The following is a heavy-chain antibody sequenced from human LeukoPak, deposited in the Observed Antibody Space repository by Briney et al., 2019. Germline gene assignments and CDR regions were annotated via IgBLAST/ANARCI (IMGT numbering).Heavy chain of an antibody. D-gene: IGHD1-26*01. J-gene: IGHJ4*02. V-gene: IGHV1-18*01. CDR2: ISGYNGHT. CDR1: GYTFTRYG. Sequence: ASVNVSCKASGYTFTRYGISWVRQAPGQGLEWMGWISGYNGHTNYAQKLQGRVTMTTDTSTSTVYVELRSLRSDDTAVYYCARDYHRLVGDIGSDYWGQGTLVIVSS. CDR3: ARDYHRLVGDIGSDY.